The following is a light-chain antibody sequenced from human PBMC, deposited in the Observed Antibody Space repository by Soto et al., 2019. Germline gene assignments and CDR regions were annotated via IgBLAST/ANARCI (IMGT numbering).Light chain of an antibody. J-gene: IGLJ1*01. CDR1: SSDVGDYNY. CDR3: SSYTSSGTRV. V-gene: IGLV2-14*01. CDR2: DVS. Sequence: QSALTQPASVSGSPGQSITISCTGTSSDVGDYNYVSWYQQHPGKAPKLMIFDVSNRPSGVSNRFSGSKSGNTASLTISGLQAEDEADYYCSSYTSSGTRVFGTGTKLPS.